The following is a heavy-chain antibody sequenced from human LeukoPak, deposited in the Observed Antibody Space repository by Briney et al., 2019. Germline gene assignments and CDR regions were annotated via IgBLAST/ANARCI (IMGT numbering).Heavy chain of an antibody. V-gene: IGHV3-48*03. D-gene: IGHD3-22*01. J-gene: IGHJ4*02. Sequence: GGPLRLSCAASGFTFSSYEMNWVRQAPGKGLEWISYISSSGSSMSYADSVKGRYTISSDNAKNSMYLQMTNLRAGDAAVYYCARGYYSDTTGYNPLDHWGQGTLVTVSS. CDR1: GFTFSSYE. CDR3: ARGYYSDTTGYNPLDH. CDR2: ISSSGSSM.